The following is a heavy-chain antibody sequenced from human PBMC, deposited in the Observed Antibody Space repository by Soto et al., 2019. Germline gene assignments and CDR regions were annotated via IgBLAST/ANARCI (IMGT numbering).Heavy chain of an antibody. D-gene: IGHD2-2*01. V-gene: IGHV4-31*03. CDR1: GGSITSGGSF. CDR3: ARGFPSSSRLGWCDP. Sequence: PSETLSLTCTVSGGSITSGGSFWSWIRQHPGKGPEWIAFIGYSGATSYNPSLASRVTISADTYKSQFSLNLRSVTAADTAVYYCARGFPSSSRLGWCDPWGQGTLVTVSS. J-gene: IGHJ5*02. CDR2: IGYSGAT.